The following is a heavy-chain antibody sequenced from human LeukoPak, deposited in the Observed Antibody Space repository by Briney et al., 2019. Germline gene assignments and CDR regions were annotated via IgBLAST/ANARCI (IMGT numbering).Heavy chain of an antibody. V-gene: IGHV4-4*07. Sequence: AETVSVTCTVSGCSISSYFLSWVRQPAGERLEWIGRVYSSGRPNYNPSLKSRITMSIDTSKNQFSLKLNSLTAADTAVYYCARVGGSFRLDAFDIWGQGTMVTVSS. CDR1: GCSISSYF. J-gene: IGHJ3*02. CDR3: ARVGGSFRLDAFDI. D-gene: IGHD1-26*01. CDR2: VYSSGRP.